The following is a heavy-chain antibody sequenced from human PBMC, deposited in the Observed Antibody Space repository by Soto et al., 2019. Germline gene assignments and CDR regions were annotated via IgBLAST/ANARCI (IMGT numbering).Heavy chain of an antibody. D-gene: IGHD1-1*01. J-gene: IGHJ6*03. CDR2: IRSKAYGGTT. V-gene: IGHV3-49*03. CDR3: TMSDRYNWNDAYYYYMDV. Sequence: GGSLRLSCTASGFTFGDYAMSWFRQAPGKGLEWVGFIRSKAYGGTTEYAASVKGRFTISRDDSKSIAYLQMNSLKTEDTAVYYCTMSDRYNWNDAYYYYMDVWGKGTTVTVSS. CDR1: GFTFGDYA.